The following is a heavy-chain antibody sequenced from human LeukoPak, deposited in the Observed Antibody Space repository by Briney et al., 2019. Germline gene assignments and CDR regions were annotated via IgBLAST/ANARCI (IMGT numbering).Heavy chain of an antibody. CDR2: IYYSGST. J-gene: IGHJ4*02. V-gene: IGHV4-59*08. D-gene: IGHD2-15*01. Sequence: PSETLSLTCTVSGGSISSYYWSWIRQPPGRGLECVGYIYYSGSTNYNPSLKSRVTISVDTSNHHFSLKLTSVTAAETAVYYCARRYYSGGTCSGDYWGQGTLVTVSS. CDR1: GGSISSYY. CDR3: ARRYYSGGTCSGDY.